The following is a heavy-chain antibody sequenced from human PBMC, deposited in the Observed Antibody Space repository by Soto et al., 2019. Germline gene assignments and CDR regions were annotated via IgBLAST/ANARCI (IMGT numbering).Heavy chain of an antibody. Sequence: QVQLQESGPGLVKPSETLSLTCTVSGGSISSYYWSWIRQPPGKGLEWIGYIYYSGSTNYNPSLKSRVSISVDTSKNQFSLKLSSVTAADTAVYYCARVNSSHFAYWGQGTLVTVSS. CDR1: GGSISSYY. CDR3: ARVNSSHFAY. D-gene: IGHD6-19*01. J-gene: IGHJ4*02. V-gene: IGHV4-59*01. CDR2: IYYSGST.